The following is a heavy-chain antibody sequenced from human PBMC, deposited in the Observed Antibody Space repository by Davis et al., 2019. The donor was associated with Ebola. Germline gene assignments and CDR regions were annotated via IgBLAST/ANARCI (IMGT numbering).Heavy chain of an antibody. CDR1: GASISSYY. CDR3: ARRGTSSGYAGGFDS. J-gene: IGHJ5*01. Sequence: SETLSLTCSVSGASISSYYWSWIRQPPGKGLEWIGDIYYSGSTNYNPSLKRRLTISVHTSKNQFSLKLSSVTAADTAMYYCARRGTSSGYAGGFDSWGQGTLVTVSS. D-gene: IGHD6-13*01. V-gene: IGHV4-59*08. CDR2: IYYSGST.